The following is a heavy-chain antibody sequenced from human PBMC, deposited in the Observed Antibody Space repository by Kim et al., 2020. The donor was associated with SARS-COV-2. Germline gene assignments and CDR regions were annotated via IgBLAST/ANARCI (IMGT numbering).Heavy chain of an antibody. V-gene: IGHV4-4*02. D-gene: IGHD3-10*01. Sequence: SETLSLTCAVSGGSISSSNWWSWVRQPPGKGLEWIGEIYHSGSTNYNPSLKSRVTISVDKSKNQFSLKLSSVTAADTAVYYCASADGSGSYNLGNYYYYGMDVWGQGTTVTVSS. CDR3: ASADGSGSYNLGNYYYYGMDV. CDR1: GGSISSSNW. CDR2: IYHSGST. J-gene: IGHJ6*02.